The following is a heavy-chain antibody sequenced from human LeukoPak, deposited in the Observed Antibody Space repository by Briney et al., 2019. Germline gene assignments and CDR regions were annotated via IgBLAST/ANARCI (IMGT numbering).Heavy chain of an antibody. Sequence: SETLSLTCSVSGDSVSNYVWRWLGQPPGRVGAWIWYVYARGINSDKQNPALMRRATISVDTWRNQFSLRLNSVTPADTAIYYCASYNFGSLDFSGQGALVTVSS. D-gene: IGHD3-10*01. CDR2: VYARGIN. J-gene: IGHJ4*02. V-gene: IGHV4-59*02. CDR3: ASYNFGSLDF. CDR1: GDSVSNYV.